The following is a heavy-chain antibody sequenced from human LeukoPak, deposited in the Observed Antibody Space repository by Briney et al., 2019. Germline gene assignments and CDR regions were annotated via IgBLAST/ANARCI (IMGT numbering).Heavy chain of an antibody. J-gene: IGHJ4*02. D-gene: IGHD3-22*01. CDR2: ISSSGGST. CDR3: AKTNYYDSSGYYY. V-gene: IGHV3-23*01. Sequence: GGSLRLSCAASGFTFSSYDMSWVRQAPGKGLEWVSAISSSGGSTYYADSVKGRFTISRDNSKNTLYLQMNSLRAEDTAVYYCAKTNYYDSSGYYYWGQGTLVTVSS. CDR1: GFTFSSYD.